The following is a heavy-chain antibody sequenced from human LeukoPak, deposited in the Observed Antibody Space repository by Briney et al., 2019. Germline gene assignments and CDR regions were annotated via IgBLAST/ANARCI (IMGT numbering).Heavy chain of an antibody. Sequence: GASVKVSCKSSGGTFSSYAISGVREAPGQGLEGMGGIIHIFGTANYAQKFQGRVTITADKSTSTAYMELSSLRSEDTDVYYCARDGITTLRGVGLEDSFDIWGQGTMVAVSS. CDR1: GGTFSSYA. CDR2: IIHIFGTA. V-gene: IGHV1-69*06. CDR3: ARDGITTLRGVGLEDSFDI. D-gene: IGHD3-10*01. J-gene: IGHJ3*02.